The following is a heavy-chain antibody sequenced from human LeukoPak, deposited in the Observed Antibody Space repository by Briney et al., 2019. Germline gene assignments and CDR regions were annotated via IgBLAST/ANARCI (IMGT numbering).Heavy chain of an antibody. Sequence: PGGSLRLSCAVSGFTFSDYYMSWIRQAPGKGLEWVSHISDSGRTIYYADSVKGRFTISGDNAKNSLYLQMNSLRAEDTAVYYCASQYYYAMDVWGQGTTVTVSS. J-gene: IGHJ6*02. CDR2: ISDSGRTI. CDR3: ASQYYYAMDV. V-gene: IGHV3-11*01. CDR1: GFTFSDYY.